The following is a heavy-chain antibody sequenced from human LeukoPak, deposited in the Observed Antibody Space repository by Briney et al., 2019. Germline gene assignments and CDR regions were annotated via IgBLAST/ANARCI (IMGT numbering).Heavy chain of an antibody. V-gene: IGHV1-8*01. J-gene: IGHJ6*03. Sequence: ASVKVSCKASGYTFTSYDINWVRPATGQGLEWMGWMNPNSGNTGYTQKFQGRVTMTRNTSISTAYMELSSLRSEDTAVYYCARTRRGYSYGYSYYYYYMDVWGKGTTVTVSS. D-gene: IGHD5-18*01. CDR1: GYTFTSYD. CDR2: MNPNSGNT. CDR3: ARTRRGYSYGYSYYYYYMDV.